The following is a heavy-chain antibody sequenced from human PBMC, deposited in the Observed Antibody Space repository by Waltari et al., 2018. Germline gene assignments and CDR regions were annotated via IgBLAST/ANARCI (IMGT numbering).Heavy chain of an antibody. CDR1: GFRFRDFS. D-gene: IGHD1-1*01. CDR2: ITKTGDDT. Sequence: EVQLLESGGGLVQPGGSLRLSCEASGFRFRDFSMCWVRQAPGGGLEWVAAITKTGDDTYYADSGRGRLTVSRDNSKNTLYVQMNSLRAEDAAVYYCATYNLGFIYYRGLDVWGQGTTVTVSS. CDR3: ATYNLGFIYYRGLDV. V-gene: IGHV3-23*01. J-gene: IGHJ6*02.